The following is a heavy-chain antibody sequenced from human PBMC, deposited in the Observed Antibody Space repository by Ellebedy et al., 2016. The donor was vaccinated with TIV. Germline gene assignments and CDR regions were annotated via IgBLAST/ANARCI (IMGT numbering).Heavy chain of an antibody. CDR2: TYYRGST. CDR3: VRQSADYDFRSGSYSHFFDN. Sequence: MPSETLSLTCEVSGGSISSYYWSWIRQPPGKGLEWIGSTYYRGSTNYNPSLGNRVTISDASKNQLSLKLSSVTVADTAVYYCVRQSADYDFRSGSYSHFFDNWGQGTLVTVSS. V-gene: IGHV4-59*08. D-gene: IGHD3-3*01. CDR1: GGSISSYY. J-gene: IGHJ4*02.